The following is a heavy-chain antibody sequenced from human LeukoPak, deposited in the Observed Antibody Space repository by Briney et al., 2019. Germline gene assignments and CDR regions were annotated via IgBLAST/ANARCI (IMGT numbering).Heavy chain of an antibody. CDR3: AKGLGVTVDTAMEDY. D-gene: IGHD5-18*01. CDR2: ISGSGGST. V-gene: IGHV3-23*01. J-gene: IGHJ4*02. CDR1: GFTFSSYA. Sequence: PGGSLRLSCAASGFTFSSYAMSWVRQAPGKGLEWVSAISGSGGSTYYADSVKGRFTISRDNSKNTLYLQMNSLRAEDTAVYYCAKGLGVTVDTAMEDYWGQGTLVTVSS.